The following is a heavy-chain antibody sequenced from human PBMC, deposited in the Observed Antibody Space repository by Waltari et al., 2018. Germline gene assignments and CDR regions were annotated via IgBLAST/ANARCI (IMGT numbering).Heavy chain of an antibody. CDR1: GGSISSYY. D-gene: IGHD6-6*01. V-gene: IGHV4-59*01. Sequence: QVQLQESGPGLVKPSETLSLTCTVSGGSISSYYWSWIRQPPGKGLEWIGYIYYSGSTNYNPSLKSRVTISVDTSKNQFSLKLSSVTAADTAVYYCARGGSSSSGWFDPWGQGTLVTVSS. CDR2: IYYSGST. J-gene: IGHJ5*02. CDR3: ARGGSSSSGWFDP.